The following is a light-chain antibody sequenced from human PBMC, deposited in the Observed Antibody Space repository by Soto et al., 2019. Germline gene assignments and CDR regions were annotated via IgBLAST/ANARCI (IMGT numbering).Light chain of an antibody. Sequence: DIPMTQSPSTLSGSVGDRVTITCRASQTISSWLAWYQQKPGKAPKLLIYKASTLKSGGPSRFSGSASGTEFTLTISSLQPDDFTTYYCQHYNSYSEAFGQGTKVELK. CDR1: QTISSW. J-gene: IGKJ1*01. V-gene: IGKV1-5*03. CDR2: KAS. CDR3: QHYNSYSEA.